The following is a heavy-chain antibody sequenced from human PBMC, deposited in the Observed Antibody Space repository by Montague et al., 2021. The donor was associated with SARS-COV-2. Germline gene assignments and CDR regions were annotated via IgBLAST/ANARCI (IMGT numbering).Heavy chain of an antibody. CDR1: GGSFSGYY. D-gene: IGHD2-2*01. CDR3: ARVRAVPAAMRIFSLGRSYYDTDV. J-gene: IGHJ6*02. V-gene: IGHV4-34*01. CDR2: INHSGST. Sequence: SETLSLTCAVYGGSFSGYYWSWIRQPPGKGLEWIGEINHSGSTNYNPSLKSRVTISVDTSKNQFSLKLSSVTAADTAVYHCARVRAVPAAMRIFSLGRSYYDTDVWGQGPPVTVSS.